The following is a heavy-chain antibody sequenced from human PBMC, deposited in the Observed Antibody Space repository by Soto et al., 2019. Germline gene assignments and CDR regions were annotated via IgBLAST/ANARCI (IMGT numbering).Heavy chain of an antibody. CDR2: INPSGGST. Sequence: ASVKVSCKASGYTFTSYYMHWVRQAPGQGLEWMGKINPSGGSTSYAQKFQGRVTMTRDTSTSTVYMELSSLRSEDTAVYYCARDDLGYCSGGSCYSIDYWGQGTLVTVSS. J-gene: IGHJ4*02. V-gene: IGHV1-46*01. CDR3: ARDDLGYCSGGSCYSIDY. D-gene: IGHD2-15*01. CDR1: GYTFTSYY.